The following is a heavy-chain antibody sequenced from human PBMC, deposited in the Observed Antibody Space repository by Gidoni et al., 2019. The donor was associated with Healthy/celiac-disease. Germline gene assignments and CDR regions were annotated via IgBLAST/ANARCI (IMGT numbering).Heavy chain of an antibody. V-gene: IGHV1-69*06. D-gene: IGHD2-15*01. CDR3: ARDDIVVVVAADYYYYYGMDV. Sequence: QVQLVQSGAEVKKPGSSVKVSCKASGGTFSSYAISWVRQAPGQGLEWMGGIIPSFGTANYAQKFQGRVTITADKSTSTAYMELSSLRSEDTAVYYCARDDIVVVVAADYYYYYGMDVWGQGTTVTVSS. J-gene: IGHJ6*02. CDR2: IIPSFGTA. CDR1: GGTFSSYA.